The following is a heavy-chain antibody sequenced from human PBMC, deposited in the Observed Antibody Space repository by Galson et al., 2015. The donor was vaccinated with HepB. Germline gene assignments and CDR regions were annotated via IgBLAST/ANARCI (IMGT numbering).Heavy chain of an antibody. CDR1: GFTFSSYA. D-gene: IGHD3-3*01. CDR3: AKSGMRTFGVVIPVGDY. V-gene: IGHV3-23*01. Sequence: SLRLSCAASGFTFSSYAMSWVRQAPGKGLEWVSAISGSGGSTYYADSVKGRFTISRDNSKNTLYLQMNSLRAEDTAVYYCAKSGMRTFGVVIPVGDYWGQGTLVTVSS. CDR2: ISGSGGST. J-gene: IGHJ4*02.